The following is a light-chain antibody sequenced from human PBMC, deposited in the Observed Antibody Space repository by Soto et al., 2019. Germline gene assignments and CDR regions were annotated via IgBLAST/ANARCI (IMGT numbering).Light chain of an antibody. CDR3: AARGDSLNTWV. Sequence: QSVLTQPPSASGTPGQRVTISCSGSSSNIGSNAVSWYQHFPGTAPKVLIYSDDQRPSGVPDRFSGSKSGTSASLAISGLQAEDEADYFCAARGDSLNTWVFGGGTKVTVL. V-gene: IGLV1-44*01. J-gene: IGLJ3*02. CDR1: SSNIGSNA. CDR2: SDD.